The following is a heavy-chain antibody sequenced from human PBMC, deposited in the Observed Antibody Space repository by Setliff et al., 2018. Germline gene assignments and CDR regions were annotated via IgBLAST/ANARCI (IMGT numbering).Heavy chain of an antibody. J-gene: IGHJ6*03. CDR3: ARGRRGVPYYYYYYMDV. CDR2: INHSGST. Sequence: PSETLSLTCTVSSGSISSGGYYWSWIRQHPGKGLEWIGEINHSGSTNYNPSLKSRVTISVDTSKNQFSLKLSSVTAADTAVYYCARGRRGVPYYYYYYMDVWGKGTTVTVSS. D-gene: IGHD2-8*01. V-gene: IGHV4-39*07. CDR1: SGSISSGGYY.